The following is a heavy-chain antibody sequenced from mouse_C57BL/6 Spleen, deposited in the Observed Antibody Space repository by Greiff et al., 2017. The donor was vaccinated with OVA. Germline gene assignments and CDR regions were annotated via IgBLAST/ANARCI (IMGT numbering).Heavy chain of an antibody. J-gene: IGHJ1*03. CDR2: ISYDGSN. V-gene: IGHV3-6*01. Sequence: EVQLQESGPGLVKPSQSLSLTCSVTGYSITSGYYWNWIRQFPGNKLEWMGYISYDGSNNYNPSLKNRISITRDTSKNQFFLKLNSVTTEDTATYYCARAPDYGSSYNWYFDVWGTGTTVTVSS. CDR3: ARAPDYGSSYNWYFDV. CDR1: GYSITSGYY. D-gene: IGHD1-1*01.